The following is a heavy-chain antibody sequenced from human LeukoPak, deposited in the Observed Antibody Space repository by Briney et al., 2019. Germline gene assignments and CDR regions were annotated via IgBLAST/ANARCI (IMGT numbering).Heavy chain of an antibody. V-gene: IGHV4-34*01. Sequence: SETLSLTCAVYGGSLSGYSWTWIRQPPGKGLEWIGEIDHRGSTNYNTSLTSPVIISPDTLQTQSSLKLTSVTVADTAVYYCARVYVPVVRGRWFAPWGQGTLATVSS. CDR1: GGSLSGYS. CDR2: IDHRGST. D-gene: IGHD3-10*01. J-gene: IGHJ5*02. CDR3: ARVYVPVVRGRWFAP.